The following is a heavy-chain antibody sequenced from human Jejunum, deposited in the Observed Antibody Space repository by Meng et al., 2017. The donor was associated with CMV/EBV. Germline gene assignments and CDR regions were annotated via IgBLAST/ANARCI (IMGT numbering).Heavy chain of an antibody. J-gene: IGHJ5*02. D-gene: IGHD3-16*01. V-gene: IGHV1-46*01. Sequence: ASEYTFTSYKVDWGRQAQGQGPGGVEMSNPRGGSTGDAQECEERDARTGDTSTSRVYMELSSLRSEDTAVYYCARDSGGGVNWFDPWGQGTLVTVSS. CDR3: ARDSGGGVNWFDP. CDR2: SNPRGGST. CDR1: EYTFTSYK.